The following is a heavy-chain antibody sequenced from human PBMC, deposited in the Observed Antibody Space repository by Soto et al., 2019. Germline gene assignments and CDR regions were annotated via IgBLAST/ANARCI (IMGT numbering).Heavy chain of an antibody. V-gene: IGHV1-69*04. CDR2: IIPILGIA. D-gene: IGHD3-3*01. CDR1: GGTFSSYT. J-gene: IGHJ5*02. Sequence: ASVKVSCKASGGTFSSYTISWVRQAPGQGLEWMGRIIPILGIANYAQKFQGRVTITADKSTSTAYMELSSLRSEDTAVYYCARDSAYDFWRNNWFDPWGQGTLVTVSS. CDR3: ARDSAYDFWRNNWFDP.